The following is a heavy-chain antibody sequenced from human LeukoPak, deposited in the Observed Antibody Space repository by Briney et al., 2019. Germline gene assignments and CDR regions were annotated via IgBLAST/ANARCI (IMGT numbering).Heavy chain of an antibody. D-gene: IGHD3-22*01. CDR2: IYTGGST. CDR3: ARDSFDGSGYRPFDF. J-gene: IGHJ4*02. Sequence: PSETLSLTCTVSGGSISSDHYYWNWIRQPAGKGLEWIWRIYTGGSTNYNPSVKSRVTISIDTSKKQFSLKLSSVTAADTAVYYCARDSFDGSGYRPFDFWGQGTLVTVSS. CDR1: GGSISSDHYY. V-gene: IGHV4-61*02.